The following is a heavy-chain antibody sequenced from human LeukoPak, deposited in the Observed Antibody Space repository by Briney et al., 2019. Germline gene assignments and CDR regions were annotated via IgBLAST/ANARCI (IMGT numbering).Heavy chain of an antibody. Sequence: SETLSLTCTVSGGSISSFYWSWIRQPPGKGLEWIGYIFYSGSTNYNPSLKSRVTMSVATSKNQFSLKLSSVTAADTAVYYSARHTPVPLPSGFYFEMDVWGQGTTVTVSS. CDR2: IFYSGST. CDR3: ARHTPVPLPSGFYFEMDV. J-gene: IGHJ6*02. D-gene: IGHD2-15*01. CDR1: GGSISSFY. V-gene: IGHV4-59*08.